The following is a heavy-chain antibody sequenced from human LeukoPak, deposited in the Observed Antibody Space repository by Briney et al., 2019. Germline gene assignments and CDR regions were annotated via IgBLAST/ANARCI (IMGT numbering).Heavy chain of an antibody. D-gene: IGHD7-27*01. Sequence: GGSLRLSCAASGFTVSRNYMNWFRQTPGKGLEWVGNIKPDGSEKYYVDSVKGRFTISRDNAKNSLFLQMSSLRVEDTAIYYCARDYVWGSSESDYWGQGTLVTVSS. CDR3: ARDYVWGSSESDY. CDR1: GFTVSRNY. V-gene: IGHV3-7*01. CDR2: IKPDGSEK. J-gene: IGHJ4*02.